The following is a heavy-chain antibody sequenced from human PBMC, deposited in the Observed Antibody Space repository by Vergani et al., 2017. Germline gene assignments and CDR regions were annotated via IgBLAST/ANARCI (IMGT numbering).Heavy chain of an antibody. Sequence: QVQLVQSGAEVKKPGASVKVSCKASGYTFTSYGISWVRQAPGQGLEWMGWINPNSGGTNYAQKFQGRVTMTRDTSTSTVYMELSSLRSEDTAVYYCASGSGSYYKGHPYYYMDVWGKGTTVTVSS. J-gene: IGHJ6*03. CDR1: GYTFTSYG. V-gene: IGHV1-18*01. D-gene: IGHD3-10*01. CDR3: ASGSGSYYKGHPYYYMDV. CDR2: INPNSGGT.